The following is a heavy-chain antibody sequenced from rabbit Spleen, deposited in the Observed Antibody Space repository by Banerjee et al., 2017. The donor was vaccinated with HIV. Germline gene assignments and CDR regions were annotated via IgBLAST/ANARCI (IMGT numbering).Heavy chain of an antibody. CDR3: ARDTASSFSSYGMDL. CDR1: GVSFSGNSY. D-gene: IGHD8-1*01. CDR2: IDTGSSGFT. Sequence: QSLEESGGDLVKPEGSLTLTCTASGVSFSGNSYMCWVRQAPGKGLEWIACIDTGSSGFTYFATWAKGRFTISKTSSTTVTLQMTRLTAADTATYFCARDTASSFSSYGMDLWGPGTLVTVS. J-gene: IGHJ6*01. V-gene: IGHV1S40*01.